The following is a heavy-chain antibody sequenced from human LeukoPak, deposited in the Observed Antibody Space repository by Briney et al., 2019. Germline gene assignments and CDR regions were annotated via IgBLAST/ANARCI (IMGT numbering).Heavy chain of an antibody. CDR1: GFTFSSYS. J-gene: IGHJ4*02. CDR2: ISSSSSSTI. CDR3: ARDHVIGGPFDY. D-gene: IGHD2/OR15-2a*01. Sequence: GGSLRLSCAASGFTFSSYSMNWVRQAPGKGLVWVSYISSSSSSTIYYADSVKGRFTISRDKDKNSLYLQMNSLRAEGTAVYYCARDHVIGGPFDYWGQGTLVTVSS. V-gene: IGHV3-48*01.